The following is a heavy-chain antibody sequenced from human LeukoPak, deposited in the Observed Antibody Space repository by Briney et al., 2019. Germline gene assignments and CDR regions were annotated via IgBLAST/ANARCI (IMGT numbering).Heavy chain of an antibody. J-gene: IGHJ4*02. Sequence: GGSLRLSCAASGFTFSSYGMHWVRQAPGKGLEWVAFIRYDGSNKYYADSVKGRFTISRDNSKNTLYLQMNSLRAEDTAVYYCAKGDNYILTGYPYYFDYWGQGTLVTVSS. D-gene: IGHD3-9*01. CDR1: GFTFSSYG. CDR3: AKGDNYILTGYPYYFDY. CDR2: IRYDGSNK. V-gene: IGHV3-30*02.